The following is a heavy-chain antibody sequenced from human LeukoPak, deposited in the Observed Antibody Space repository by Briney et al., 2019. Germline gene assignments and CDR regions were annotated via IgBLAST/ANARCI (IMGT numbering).Heavy chain of an antibody. Sequence: GGSLRLSCAASGLSFSSFAMSWDRQGPARGLEWVSSISGSGGSIYYADSVKGRFTISRDNSKSTLYLQMNSLRAEDTAIYYCAKEAVAAAGPFDYWGQGTLVTVSS. D-gene: IGHD6-13*01. CDR2: ISGSGGSI. J-gene: IGHJ4*02. CDR3: AKEAVAAAGPFDY. V-gene: IGHV3-23*01. CDR1: GLSFSSFA.